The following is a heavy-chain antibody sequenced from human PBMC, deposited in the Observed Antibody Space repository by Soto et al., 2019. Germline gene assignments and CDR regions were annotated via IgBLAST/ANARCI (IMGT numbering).Heavy chain of an antibody. CDR2: IKQDGSEK. V-gene: IGHV3-7*01. J-gene: IGHJ4*02. D-gene: IGHD3-3*01. Sequence: GGSLRLSCAASGFTFSSYWMSWVRQAPGKGLEWVANIKQDGSEKYYVDSVKGRFTISRDNAKNSLYLQMNSLRAEDTAVYYCARDPGYDFWSGYPKPARGQGTLVTVSS. CDR1: GFTFSSYW. CDR3: ARDPGYDFWSGYPKPA.